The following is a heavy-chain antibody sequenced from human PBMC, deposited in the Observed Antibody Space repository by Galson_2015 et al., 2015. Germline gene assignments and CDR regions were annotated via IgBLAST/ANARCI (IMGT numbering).Heavy chain of an antibody. Sequence: SLRLSCAASGFPFSSYTMNWVRQAPGKGLQWVSSISGRSTFIYYSDSVKGRFTISRDNAKNSLYLQMNSLRGDDTAVYYCTRQLGIGSASPDSCGQGTLVAVSS. CDR3: TRQLGIGSASPDS. CDR2: ISGRSTFI. V-gene: IGHV3-21*01. J-gene: IGHJ4*02. CDR1: GFPFSSYT. D-gene: IGHD1-1*01.